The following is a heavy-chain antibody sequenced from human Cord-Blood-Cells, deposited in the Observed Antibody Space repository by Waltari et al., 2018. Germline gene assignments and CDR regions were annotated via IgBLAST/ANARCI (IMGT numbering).Heavy chain of an antibody. CDR2: ISWNSGSI. V-gene: IGHV3-9*01. CDR1: GFTFVDYA. D-gene: IGHD4-17*01. CDR3: AKGYGDYYFDY. J-gene: IGHJ4*02. Sequence: EVQLVESGGGLVQPGRSLRLSCAASGFTFVDYAMNWVRQAPGKGLEWVSGISWNSGSIGYADSVKGRFTISRDNAKNSLYLQMNSLRAEDTALYYCAKGYGDYYFDYWGQGTLVTVSS.